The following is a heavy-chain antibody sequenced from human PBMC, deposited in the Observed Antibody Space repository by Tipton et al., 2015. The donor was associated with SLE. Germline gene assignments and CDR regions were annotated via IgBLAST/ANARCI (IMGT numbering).Heavy chain of an antibody. J-gene: IGHJ4*02. D-gene: IGHD1-14*01. V-gene: IGHV3-48*03. CDR1: GFSFSSYE. CDR3: ARGSAIFKTNYYFDY. CDR2: ISASGTTT. Sequence: SLRLSCAASGFSFSSYEVTWVRQAPGKGLEWISYISASGTTTYYADSVRDRFTISRDNAQNSLFLQMSSLRVEDTAVYYCARGSAIFKTNYYFDYWGLGSLVTVSS.